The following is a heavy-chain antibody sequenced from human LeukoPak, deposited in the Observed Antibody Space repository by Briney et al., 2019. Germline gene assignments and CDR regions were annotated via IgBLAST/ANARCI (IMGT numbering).Heavy chain of an antibody. Sequence: SQTLSLTCAISGDSVTSNSASWNWIRQSPSRGLEWLGRTYYRSRWFSDYAVSVKSRLTINPDTSKNQFSLQLNSVTPEDTAVYYCARDVYSTGWYGFDYWGQGTLVTVSS. CDR1: GDSVTSNSAS. CDR3: ARDVYSTGWYGFDY. CDR2: TYYRSRWFS. D-gene: IGHD6-19*01. V-gene: IGHV6-1*01. J-gene: IGHJ4*02.